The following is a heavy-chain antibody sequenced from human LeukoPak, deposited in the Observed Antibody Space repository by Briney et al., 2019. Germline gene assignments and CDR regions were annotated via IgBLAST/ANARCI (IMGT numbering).Heavy chain of an antibody. CDR2: ISYDGSNK. CDR1: GFTFSSYA. D-gene: IGHD3-10*01. V-gene: IGHV3-30*04. J-gene: IGHJ6*03. Sequence: GGSLRPSCAASGFTFSSYAMHWVRQAPGKGLEWVAVISYDGSNKHYADSVKGRFTISRDNSKNTLYLQMNSLRAEDTAVYYCARDALTSKRGKGYYYYYMDVWGKGTTVTVSS. CDR3: ARDALTSKRGKGYYYYYMDV.